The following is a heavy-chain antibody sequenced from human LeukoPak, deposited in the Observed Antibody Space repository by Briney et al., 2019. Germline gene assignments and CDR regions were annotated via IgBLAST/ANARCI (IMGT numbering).Heavy chain of an antibody. CDR3: ARGVRIPGQRIKDILVVPDGSAAHFDV. V-gene: IGHV4-34*01. CDR2: ITVRGTT. D-gene: IGHD2-2*01. Sequence: SETLSLTCAVYGGSFSVYYWTWIRQSPGRGREWIGEITVRGTTEYTPSLRGRVTISADKSKNQFSVNVKTLTAADTAIYYCARGVRIPGQRIKDILVVPDGSAAHFDVWGRGKMVTVSS. CDR1: GGSFSVYY. J-gene: IGHJ3*01.